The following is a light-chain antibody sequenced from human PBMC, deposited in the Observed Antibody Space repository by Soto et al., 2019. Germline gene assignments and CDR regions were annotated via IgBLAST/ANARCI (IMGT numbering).Light chain of an antibody. CDR3: QSYDSSLSGVV. V-gene: IGLV1-40*01. CDR1: TSNIGAVYD. CDR2: GNT. Sequence: QSALTQPPSVSGAPGQRVTISCTGSTSNIGAVYDVHWYQQLPGTAPKLLIYGNTNRPSGVPDRFSASKSGTSASLAITGLQAEDEADYYCQSYDSSLSGVVFGGGTKLTVL. J-gene: IGLJ3*02.